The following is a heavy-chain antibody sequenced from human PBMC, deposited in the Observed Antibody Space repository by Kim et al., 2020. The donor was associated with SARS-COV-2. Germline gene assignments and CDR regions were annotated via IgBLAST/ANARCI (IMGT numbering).Heavy chain of an antibody. CDR3: ERNRGSPRYFDY. D-gene: IGHD1-26*01. CDR2: ISYDGSNK. J-gene: IGHJ4*02. CDR1: GFTFISYA. V-gene: IGHV3-30*04. Sequence: GGSLRLSCAASGFTFISYAMHWVRQAPGKGLEWVAVISYDGSNKYYADSVKGRFTISRDNSKNTLYLQMNSLRAEDTAVYYCERNRGSPRYFDYWGQGTLVTVSS.